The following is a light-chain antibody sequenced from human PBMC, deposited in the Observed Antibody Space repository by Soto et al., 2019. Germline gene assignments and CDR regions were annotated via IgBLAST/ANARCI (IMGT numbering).Light chain of an antibody. CDR2: GNS. V-gene: IGLV1-40*01. J-gene: IGLJ2*01. Sequence: QSVLTQPPSVSGAPGQRVTISCTGSSSNIGAGYDVHWYQQLPGTAPKLLIYGNSNRPSGVPDRFSGSKSGTSASLAITGLHAEDEADYYCQSYDSSLSASDVVFGGGTKLTVL. CDR1: SSNIGAGYD. CDR3: QSYDSSLSASDVV.